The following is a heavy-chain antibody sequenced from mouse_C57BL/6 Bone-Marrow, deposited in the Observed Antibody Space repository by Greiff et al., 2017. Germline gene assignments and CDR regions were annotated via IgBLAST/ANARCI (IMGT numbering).Heavy chain of an antibody. CDR1: GYTFTSYW. J-gene: IGHJ2*01. Sequence: QVQLQQPGAELVKPGASVKLSCKASGYTFTSYWMQWVKQRPGQGLEWIGEIDPSDSYTNYNQKFKGKATLTVDTSSSTAYMQLSSLTSEDSAVYYCAGVGSQPYYFDYWGQGTTLTVAS. CDR2: IDPSDSYT. CDR3: AGVGSQPYYFDY. V-gene: IGHV1-50*01. D-gene: IGHD1-1*02.